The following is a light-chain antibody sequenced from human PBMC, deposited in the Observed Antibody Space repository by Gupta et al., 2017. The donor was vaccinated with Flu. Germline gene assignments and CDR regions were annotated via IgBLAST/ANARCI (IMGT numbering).Light chain of an antibody. J-gene: IGLJ2*01. V-gene: IGLV2-14*01. Sequence: QSALTQPASVSGSPGQSITISCTGTSSDVGGYNYVSWYQQHPGKAPKLMIYEVSNRPSGVSNRFSGSKSGNTASLTISGLQDEDEADYYCSSYTSSSTKEFGGGTKLTVL. CDR1: SSDVGGYNY. CDR3: SSYTSSSTKE. CDR2: EVS.